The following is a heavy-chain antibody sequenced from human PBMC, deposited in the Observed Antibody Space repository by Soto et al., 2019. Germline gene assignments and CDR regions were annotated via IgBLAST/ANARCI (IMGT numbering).Heavy chain of an antibody. CDR2: ISSGGTTT. D-gene: IGHD6-19*01. V-gene: IGHV3-23*01. CDR1: GFTFSTHA. CDR3: AREGGSIGGWFGRKFDS. J-gene: IGHJ4*02. Sequence: GGSLRLSCAASGFTFSTHAMSCVRQAPGKGLEWVSSISSGGTTTFYAASVEGRFTMTRDKPKNTLYLQMNSLRADDTAVYYCAREGGSIGGWFGRKFDSWGQGTQVTVSS.